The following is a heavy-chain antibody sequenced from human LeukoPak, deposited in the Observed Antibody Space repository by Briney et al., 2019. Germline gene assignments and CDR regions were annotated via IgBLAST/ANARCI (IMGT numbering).Heavy chain of an antibody. V-gene: IGHV4-39*01. D-gene: IGHD2-2*01. J-gene: IGHJ4*02. CDR1: GGSISSCSYY. Sequence: AETQTLPCTVSGGSISSCSYYWGRIRQPPGKGLEWIGSSYYSGSTYYNSSLKIRVTISVDTSKNQYSLKLSSVTAADTAVYYCARHSVVVPAAMSLWGQGTLVTVSS. CDR2: SYYSGST. CDR3: ARHSVVVPAAMSL.